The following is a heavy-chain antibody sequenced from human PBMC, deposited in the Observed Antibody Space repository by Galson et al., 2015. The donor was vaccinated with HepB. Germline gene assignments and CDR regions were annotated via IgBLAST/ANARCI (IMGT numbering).Heavy chain of an antibody. V-gene: IGHV1-2*06. CDR1: GYTFTGYY. CDR3: ARDSVLTDAGLDV. Sequence: SVKVSCKASGYTFTGYYMHWVRQAPGQGLEWMGRINPNSGGTNYAQKFQGRVTMTRDTSISTAYMELSRLRSDDTAVYYCARDSVLTDAGLDVWGQGTTVTVSS. J-gene: IGHJ6*02. D-gene: IGHD1-14*01. CDR2: INPNSGGT.